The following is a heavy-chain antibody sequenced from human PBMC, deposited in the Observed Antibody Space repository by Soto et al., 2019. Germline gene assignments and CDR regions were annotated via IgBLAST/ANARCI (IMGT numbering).Heavy chain of an antibody. V-gene: IGHV4-59*08. CDR3: ARLSGSYNDRYFDY. CDR2: IYYSATT. Sequence: SETLSLTCTGSGGSISSYYWSWIRQPPGKGLEWIGYIYYSATTNYNPSLKSRVTISVDTSNNQFSLKVKSVTAADTAVYYCARLSGSYNDRYFDYWGQGTLVTVSS. J-gene: IGHJ4*02. D-gene: IGHD1-26*01. CDR1: GGSISSYY.